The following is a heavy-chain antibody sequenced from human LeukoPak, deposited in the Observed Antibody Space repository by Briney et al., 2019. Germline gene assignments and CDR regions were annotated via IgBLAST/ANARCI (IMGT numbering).Heavy chain of an antibody. Sequence: PGESLRLSCAASGNYWMHWVRQVPGKGLVWVSHINSDGSWTSYADSVKGRFTISRDNAKNSLYLQMNSLRAEDTAVYYCARGRDCSSTSCAAKGHWFDPWGQGTLVTVSS. V-gene: IGHV3-74*01. D-gene: IGHD2-2*01. CDR2: INSDGSWT. CDR1: GNYW. J-gene: IGHJ5*02. CDR3: ARGRDCSSTSCAAKGHWFDP.